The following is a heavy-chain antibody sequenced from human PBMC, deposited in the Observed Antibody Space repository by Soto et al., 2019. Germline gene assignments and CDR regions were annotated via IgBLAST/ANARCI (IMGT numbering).Heavy chain of an antibody. V-gene: IGHV4-34*01. CDR2: INHSGST. Sequence: SETLSLPCAVYGGSFSGYHWSWIRHPLWKRLEWIGEINHSGSTNYTPPLKSRVTISVDTSKNQFSLKLNSVTAADTAVYYCARGRVVYIWGIILAVIVPWGQGTLVTVSS. CDR3: ARGRVVYIWGIILAVIVP. J-gene: IGHJ5*02. D-gene: IGHD3-16*01. CDR1: GGSFSGYH.